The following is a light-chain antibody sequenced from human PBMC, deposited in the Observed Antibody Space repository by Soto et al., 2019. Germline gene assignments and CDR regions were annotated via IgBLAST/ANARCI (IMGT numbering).Light chain of an antibody. CDR2: EVT. J-gene: IGLJ3*02. CDR3: SSFASSNTWV. Sequence: QSALTQPPSASVSPGQSVTISCTGTSSDVGAYNYVSWYQQHAGKAPKLVIYEVTKRPSGVPDRFSGSKSANTASLTVSGLQAEDEADYYCSSFASSNTWVFGGGTNLTVL. CDR1: SSDVGAYNY. V-gene: IGLV2-8*01.